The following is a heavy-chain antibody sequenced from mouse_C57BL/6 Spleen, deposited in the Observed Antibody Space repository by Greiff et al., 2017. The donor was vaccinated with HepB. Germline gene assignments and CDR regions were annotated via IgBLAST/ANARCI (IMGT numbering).Heavy chain of an antibody. J-gene: IGHJ2*01. CDR3: ARGTGTGYFDY. CDR2: INPNNGGT. Sequence: EVQLQQSGPELVKPGASVKISCKASGYTFTDYYMNWVKQSHGKSLEWIGDINPNNGGTSYNQKFKGKATLTVDKSSSTAYMELRSLTSEYSAVYYCARGTGTGYFDYWGQGTTLTVSS. V-gene: IGHV1-26*01. D-gene: IGHD4-1*01. CDR1: GYTFTDYY.